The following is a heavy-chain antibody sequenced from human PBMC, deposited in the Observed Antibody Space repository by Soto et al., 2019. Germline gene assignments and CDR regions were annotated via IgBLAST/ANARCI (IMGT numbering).Heavy chain of an antibody. V-gene: IGHV1-69*08. CDR3: ARDEECSGGSCYRRGWFAP. D-gene: IGHD2-15*01. Sequence: QVQLVQSAAEVKKPGSSVKVSCKASGGTFSSYTISWVRQAPGQGLEWTGKTIPILGIANYAQKYQGRVTNTADKPTSTAYMELSSLGCEDTAVYYCARDEECSGGSCYRRGWFAPWGKGTMVTVSS. J-gene: IGHJ5*02. CDR2: TIPILGIA. CDR1: GGTFSSYT.